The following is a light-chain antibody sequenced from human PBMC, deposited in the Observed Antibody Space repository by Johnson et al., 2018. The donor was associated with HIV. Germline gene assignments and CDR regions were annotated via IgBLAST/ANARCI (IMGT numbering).Light chain of an antibody. V-gene: IGLV1-51*01. CDR2: DNY. Sequence: QSILTQPPSVSAAPGQKVTISCSGSSSNIGNNYVSWYQQLPGTAPKLLIYDNYKRPSGIPYRFSGSKSGTSATLGITGLQTGDEADYYCGTWDNSLSAFYVFGTGTKVTVL. CDR3: GTWDNSLSAFYV. J-gene: IGLJ1*01. CDR1: SSNIGNNY.